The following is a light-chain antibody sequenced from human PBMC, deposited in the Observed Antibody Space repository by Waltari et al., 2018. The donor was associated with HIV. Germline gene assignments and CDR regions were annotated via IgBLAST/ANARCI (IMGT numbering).Light chain of an antibody. CDR1: QNIRRD. Sequence: AIQMTHSPPSLSASVGDRFTITCRASQNIRRDLGWFQQKPGKAPKLLIYAASTLQTGVSSRFRGGGSGTEFTLTINGLQSEDSATYYCQQDDSFPLTFGPGTKVELK. CDR2: AAS. J-gene: IGKJ3*01. CDR3: QQDDSFPLT. V-gene: IGKV1-6*01.